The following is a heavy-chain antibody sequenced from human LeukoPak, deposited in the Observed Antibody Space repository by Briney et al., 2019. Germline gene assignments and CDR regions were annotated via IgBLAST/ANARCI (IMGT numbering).Heavy chain of an antibody. V-gene: IGHV4-4*02. CDR1: GGSMSSGNW. J-gene: IGHJ5*02. D-gene: IGHD6-13*01. CDR3: GGNNSSCSGGFDP. Sequence: SGTLSLTCAVSGGSMSSGNWWSWVRQPPGKGLEWIGGIYHSGSTNYNPSLKSRVTISVDNSKNQLSLKLSSVTAADTAVYYCGGNNSSCSGGFDPWGQGTLVTVSS. CDR2: IYHSGST.